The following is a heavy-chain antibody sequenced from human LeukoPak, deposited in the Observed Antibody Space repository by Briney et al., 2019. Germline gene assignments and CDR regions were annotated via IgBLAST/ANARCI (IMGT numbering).Heavy chain of an antibody. CDR3: AKGLKLAARRNY. CDR2: IRYDGSNK. Sequence: GGSLRLSCAASGFTFSSYGMHWVRQAPGKGLEWVAFIRYDGSNKYYADSVKGRFTISRDNSKNTLYLQMNSLRAEDTAVYYCAKGLKLAARRNYWGQGTLVTVSS. J-gene: IGHJ4*02. D-gene: IGHD6-6*01. V-gene: IGHV3-30*02. CDR1: GFTFSSYG.